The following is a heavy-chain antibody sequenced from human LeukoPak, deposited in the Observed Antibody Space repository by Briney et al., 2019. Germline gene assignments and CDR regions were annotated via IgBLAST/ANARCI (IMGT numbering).Heavy chain of an antibody. V-gene: IGHV1-2*02. CDR3: ARAYANYGDY. J-gene: IGHJ4*02. CDR1: GYTFNAFF. D-gene: IGHD3-10*01. Sequence: ASVQVSCKSSGYTFNAFFIHWLRQAPGQGLEWLGWIDPHSGDTTYSQNFQGRVTMTRDTSISTIYMEVTSLISDDTAIYYCARAYANYGDYWGQGTMVTVSS. CDR2: IDPHSGDT.